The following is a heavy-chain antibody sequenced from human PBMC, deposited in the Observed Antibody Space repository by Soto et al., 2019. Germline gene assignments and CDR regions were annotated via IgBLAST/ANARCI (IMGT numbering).Heavy chain of an antibody. CDR1: GGSFSGYY. D-gene: IGHD3-10*01. CDR3: ARGLRRVRGVNWFDP. CDR2: INHSGST. Sequence: SETLSLTCAVYGGSFSGYYWSWIRQPPGKGLEWIGEINHSGSTNYNPSLKSRVTISVDTSKNQFSLKLSSVTAADTAVYYCARGLRRVRGVNWFDPWGQGTLVTVSS. V-gene: IGHV4-34*01. J-gene: IGHJ5*02.